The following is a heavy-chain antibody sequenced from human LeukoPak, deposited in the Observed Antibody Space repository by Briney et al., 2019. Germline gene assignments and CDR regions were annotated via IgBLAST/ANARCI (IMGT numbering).Heavy chain of an antibody. Sequence: PSETLSLTCAVYGGSFSGYYWSWIRQPPGKGLEWIGEINHSGSTNYNPSLKSRVTISADTSKNQFSLKLSSVTAADTAVYYCARNGQQLVLRGPYYFDYWGQGTLVTVSS. CDR1: GGSFSGYY. CDR3: ARNGQQLVLRGPYYFDY. CDR2: INHSGST. D-gene: IGHD6-13*01. J-gene: IGHJ4*02. V-gene: IGHV4-34*01.